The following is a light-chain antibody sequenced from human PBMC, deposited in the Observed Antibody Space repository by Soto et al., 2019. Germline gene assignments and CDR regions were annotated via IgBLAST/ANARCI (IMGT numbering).Light chain of an antibody. J-gene: IGLJ3*02. CDR2: EVS. V-gene: IGLV2-14*03. CDR3: SSYTSDNTWV. Sequence: QSVLAQPASVSGSPGQSITISCIGTSRDVGGHNYVSWYQQYPGKAPKLLISEVSDRPSGTSSRFSGSTSGNTASLTISGLQAEDEADYYCSSYTSDNTWVFGGGTQLTVL. CDR1: SRDVGGHNY.